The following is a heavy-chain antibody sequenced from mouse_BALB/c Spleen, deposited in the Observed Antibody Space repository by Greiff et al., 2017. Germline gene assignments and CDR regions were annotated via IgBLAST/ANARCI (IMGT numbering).Heavy chain of an antibody. V-gene: IGHV5-6-3*01. Sequence: EVMLVESGGGLVQPGGSLKLSCAASGFTFSSYGMSWDRQTPDKRLELVAAINSNGGSTYYPDSVKGRFTISRDNAKNTLYLQMSSLKSEDTAMYYCARDGSSYVWFAYWGQGTLVTVSA. CDR1: GFTFSSYG. J-gene: IGHJ3*01. CDR2: INSNGGST. CDR3: ARDGSSYVWFAY. D-gene: IGHD1-1*01.